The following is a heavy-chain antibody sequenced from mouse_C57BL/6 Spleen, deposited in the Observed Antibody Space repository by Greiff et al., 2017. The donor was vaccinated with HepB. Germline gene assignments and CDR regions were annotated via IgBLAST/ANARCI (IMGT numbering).Heavy chain of an antibody. J-gene: IGHJ3*01. CDR2: ISSGSSTI. CDR1: GFTFSDYG. CDR3: ARSTMVTTAGFAY. D-gene: IGHD2-2*01. V-gene: IGHV5-17*01. Sequence: EVQLVASGGGLVKPGGSLKLSCAASGFTFSDYGMHWVRQAPEKGLEWVAYISSGSSTIYYADTVKGRFTISRDNAKNTLFLQMTSLRSEDTAMYYCARSTMVTTAGFAYWGQGTLVTVSA.